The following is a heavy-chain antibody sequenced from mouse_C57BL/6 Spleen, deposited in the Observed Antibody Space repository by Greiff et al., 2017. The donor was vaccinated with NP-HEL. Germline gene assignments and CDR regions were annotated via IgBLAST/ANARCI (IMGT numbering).Heavy chain of an antibody. Sequence: EVQLQESGAELVRPGASVKLSCTASGFNIKDYYMHWVKQRPDQGLEWIGRIDPEDGDTEYAPKFQGKATMTADTSSNTAYLQLSSLTSEDTAVYYCTKYYGTPWFAYWGQGTLVTVSA. CDR3: TKYYGTPWFAY. CDR2: IDPEDGDT. D-gene: IGHD1-1*01. CDR1: GFNIKDYY. J-gene: IGHJ3*01. V-gene: IGHV14-1*01.